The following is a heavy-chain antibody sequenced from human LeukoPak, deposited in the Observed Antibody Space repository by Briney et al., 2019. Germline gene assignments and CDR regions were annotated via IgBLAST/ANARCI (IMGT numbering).Heavy chain of an antibody. V-gene: IGHV3-21*01. D-gene: IGHD5-18*01. CDR3: ARADWDTAMIDY. Sequence: GGSLRLSCAASGFSFISYSMNWVRQAPGKGLEWVSSISSSSDYIYHADSVKGRFTISRDNPKKSLYLQMNSLRAEDTAVYYCARADWDTAMIDYWGQGTLVTVSS. CDR1: GFSFISYS. J-gene: IGHJ4*02. CDR2: ISSSSDYI.